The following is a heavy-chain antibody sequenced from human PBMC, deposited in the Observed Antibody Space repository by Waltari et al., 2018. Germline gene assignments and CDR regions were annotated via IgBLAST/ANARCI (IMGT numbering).Heavy chain of an antibody. Sequence: EVQLVQSGAEVKKPGESLKISCKGSGYSFTSYWIGWVRQMPGKGLEWMWILYPVDSDTRYSPSFQGQVTISADKSISTAYLQWSSLKASDTAMYYCASGGSQQPKTTNPYFDYWGQGTLVTVSS. D-gene: IGHD6-13*01. V-gene: IGHV5-51*01. CDR1: GYSFTSYW. CDR3: ASGGSQQPKTTNPYFDY. CDR2: LYPVDSDT. J-gene: IGHJ4*02.